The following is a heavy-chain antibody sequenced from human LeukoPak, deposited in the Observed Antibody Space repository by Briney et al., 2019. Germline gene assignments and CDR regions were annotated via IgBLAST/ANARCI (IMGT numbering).Heavy chain of an antibody. J-gene: IGHJ1*01. V-gene: IGHV3-9*01. D-gene: IGHD3-16*01. CDR1: GFTLDDYA. CDR3: AKDLYTYSLQYFHR. CDR2: ITSKSGFI. Sequence: GRALRLSCAASGFTLDDYAMHWVRQGPGKGLEWVAGITSKSGFIAYADSVKGRFTISRDNAKNSLYLQMNSLRPDDTALYYCAKDLYTYSLQYFHRWGQGTLVTVSS.